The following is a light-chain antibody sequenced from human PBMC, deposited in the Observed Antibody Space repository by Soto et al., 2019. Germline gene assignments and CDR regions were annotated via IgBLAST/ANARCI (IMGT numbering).Light chain of an antibody. J-gene: IGLJ3*02. V-gene: IGLV2-23*01. CDR2: ETS. CDR1: DSDVGSYKL. Sequence: QSALTQPASMSGSPGQSINISCTGTDSDVGSYKLVSWYQQFPGKAPRLMMSETSKRFSGTSDRFSGSKSGNTASLTISGLRAEDEDDYYCFAYAGRSTWVFGGGTQLTVL. CDR3: FAYAGRSTWV.